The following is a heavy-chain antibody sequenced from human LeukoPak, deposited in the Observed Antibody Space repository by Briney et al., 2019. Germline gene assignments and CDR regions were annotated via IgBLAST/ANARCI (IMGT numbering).Heavy chain of an antibody. CDR2: ISSSSSYI. CDR3: ARERDSSGYYFDY. Sequence: GSLRLSCAASGFTFSSYSMNWVRQAPGKGLEWVSSISSSSSYIYYADSVKGRFTISRDNAKNSLYLQMNSLRAEDTAVYYCARERDSSGYYFDYWGQGTLVTVSS. D-gene: IGHD3-22*01. V-gene: IGHV3-21*01. CDR1: GFTFSSYS. J-gene: IGHJ4*02.